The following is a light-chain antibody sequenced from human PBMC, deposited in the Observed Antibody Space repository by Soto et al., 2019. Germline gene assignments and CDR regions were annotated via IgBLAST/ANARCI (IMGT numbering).Light chain of an antibody. CDR3: EKDGRSPRWK. Sequence: EIVLTQSPATLSLSPGERATLSCRASQSVSSSYLAWYQQKPGQAPRLLINGASSRATGMPGRFSGSGSRTDFSRTSSKLDPKNFAVHHGEKDGRSPRWKFGQGTKVDIK. CDR2: GAS. V-gene: IGKV3-20*01. CDR1: QSVSSSY. J-gene: IGKJ1*01.